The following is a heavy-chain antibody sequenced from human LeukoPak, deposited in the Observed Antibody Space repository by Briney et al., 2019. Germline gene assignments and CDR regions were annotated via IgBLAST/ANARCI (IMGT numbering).Heavy chain of an antibody. CDR2: ISAYNGNT. V-gene: IGHV1-18*01. Sequence: ASVKVSCKASGYTFISYGISGVRQAPGQGREGMGWISAYNGNTNYAQKLQGRVTMTTDTSTSTAYMELRNLRSDDTAVYYCASMYGSGSYSPDWFDPWGQGTLVTVSS. CDR3: ASMYGSGSYSPDWFDP. D-gene: IGHD3-10*01. CDR1: GYTFISYG. J-gene: IGHJ5*02.